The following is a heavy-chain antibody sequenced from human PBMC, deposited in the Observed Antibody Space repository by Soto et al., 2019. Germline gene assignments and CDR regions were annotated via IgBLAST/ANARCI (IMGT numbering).Heavy chain of an antibody. V-gene: IGHV4-59*01. D-gene: IGHD2-15*01. J-gene: IGHJ4*02. CDR1: VGSISSYY. CDR3: ARVICSGGSCYLDY. Sequence: SETLSLSCTVSVGSISSYYWSWIRQPPGKGLEWIGYIYYSGSTNYNPSLKSRVTISVDTSKNQFSLKLSSVTAADTAVYYCARVICSGGSCYLDYWGQGTLVTVSS. CDR2: IYYSGST.